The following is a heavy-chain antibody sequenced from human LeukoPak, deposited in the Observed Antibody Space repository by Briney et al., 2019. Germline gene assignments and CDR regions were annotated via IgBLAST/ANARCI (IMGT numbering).Heavy chain of an antibody. CDR3: AKENTFYYGSGSSFDY. CDR1: GFTFSSYA. CDR2: ISGSGVST. V-gene: IGHV3-23*01. J-gene: IGHJ4*02. Sequence: PGGSLRLSCVASGFTFSSYAMSWVRQAPGKGLEWVSAISGSGVSTYYADSVKGRFTISRDNSRNTLYLQVNSLGAEDTAMYYCAKENTFYYGSGSSFDYWGQGTLVTVSS. D-gene: IGHD3-10*01.